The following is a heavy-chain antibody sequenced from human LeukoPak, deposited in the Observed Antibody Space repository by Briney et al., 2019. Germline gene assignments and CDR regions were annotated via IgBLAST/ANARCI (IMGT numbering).Heavy chain of an antibody. CDR1: GFTFSRYW. CDR3: AGEGLRSGSSPDYYYYYMDV. J-gene: IGHJ6*03. V-gene: IGHV3-74*01. D-gene: IGHD3-3*01. CDR2: INIDGSST. Sequence: GPSLRLSCAVSGFTFSRYWMDWARQPPGKGLVSVLCINIDGSSTSHPDFGQGQFSISTVNAKNSISMETDRLRAEDTAVYYYAGEGLRSGSSPDYYYYYMDVWGKGTTVTISS.